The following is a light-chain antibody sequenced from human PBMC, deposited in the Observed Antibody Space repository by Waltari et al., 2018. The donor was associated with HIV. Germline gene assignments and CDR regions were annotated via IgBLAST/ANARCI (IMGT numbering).Light chain of an antibody. CDR2: QNN. Sequence: SYGVSQPPSVSVSPGQTASITCSGDNLGDQYTSWYQQRPRQPPVLVIYQNNKRPAGIPDRFSASNYGNTATLTIRGSQAMDEADYYCQAWDNSAAWVFGGGTKLTVL. CDR1: NLGDQY. CDR3: QAWDNSAAWV. J-gene: IGLJ3*02. V-gene: IGLV3-1*01.